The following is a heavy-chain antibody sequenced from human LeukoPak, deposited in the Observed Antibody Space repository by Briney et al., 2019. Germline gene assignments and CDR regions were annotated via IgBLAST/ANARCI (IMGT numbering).Heavy chain of an antibody. CDR2: ISGSGGST. V-gene: IGHV3-23*01. CDR3: AKGSSSSSKRGVPGYYYYYMDV. J-gene: IGHJ6*03. D-gene: IGHD6-6*01. Sequence: GGSLRLSCAASGFTFSSYAMSWVRQAPGKGLEWVSAISGSGGSTYYADSVKGRFTISKDNSKNTLYLQMNSLRAEDTAVYYCAKGSSSSSKRGVPGYYYYYMDVWGKGTTVTVSS. CDR1: GFTFSSYA.